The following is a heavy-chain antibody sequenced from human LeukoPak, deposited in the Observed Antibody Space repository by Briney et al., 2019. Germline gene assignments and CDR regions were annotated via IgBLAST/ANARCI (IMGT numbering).Heavy chain of an antibody. CDR1: EFTFSNYA. D-gene: IGHD3-22*01. Sequence: GGPLRLSCTASEFTFSNYAMTWVRQAPGKGLEWVSTISGSGGRTHHAASVNRRFTISKDNSNNTLYLQMNSLRAEDTAVYYGAKDAMRVGMSGFDYWGQGTVVTVSS. CDR3: AKDAMRVGMSGFDY. J-gene: IGHJ4*02. V-gene: IGHV3-23*01. CDR2: ISGSGGRT.